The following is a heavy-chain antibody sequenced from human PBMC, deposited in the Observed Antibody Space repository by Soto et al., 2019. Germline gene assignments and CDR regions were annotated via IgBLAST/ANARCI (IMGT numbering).Heavy chain of an antibody. CDR2: ISYDGSNK. CDR3: ARDSGDYYDSSGPGY. J-gene: IGHJ4*02. CDR1: GFTFSSYA. V-gene: IGHV3-30-3*01. Sequence: QVQLVESGGGVVQPGGSLRLSCAASGFTFSSYAMHWVRQAPGKGRGWVAVISYDGSNKYYADSVKGRFTISRDNSKNTLYLQMNSLRAEDTAVYYCARDSGDYYDSSGPGYWGQGTLVTVSS. D-gene: IGHD3-22*01.